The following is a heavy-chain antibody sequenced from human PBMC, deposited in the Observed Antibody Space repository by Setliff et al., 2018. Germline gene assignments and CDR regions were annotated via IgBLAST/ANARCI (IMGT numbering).Heavy chain of an antibody. Sequence: PGGSLRLSCAAAGFTFSRYWMHWIRQAPGKGLVWVSRISSDGSGTTYADSVKGRFTISRDNAKNTLYLQMNSLRAEDMALYYCAKDYDSSGYPRYYFDYWGQGTLVTVSS. CDR3: AKDYDSSGYPRYYFDY. V-gene: IGHV3-74*03. D-gene: IGHD3-22*01. J-gene: IGHJ4*02. CDR1: GFTFSRYW. CDR2: ISSDGSGT.